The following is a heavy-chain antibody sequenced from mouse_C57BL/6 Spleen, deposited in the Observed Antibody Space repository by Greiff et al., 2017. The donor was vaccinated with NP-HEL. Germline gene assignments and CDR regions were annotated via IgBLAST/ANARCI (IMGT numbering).Heavy chain of an antibody. J-gene: IGHJ4*01. D-gene: IGHD4-1*01. V-gene: IGHV1-61*01. CDR2: IYPSDSET. Sequence: QVQLQQPGAELVRPGSSVKLSCKASGYTFTSYWMDWVKQRPGQGLEWIGNIYPSDSETHYNQKFKDKATLTVDKSSSTAYMQLSSLTSEDSAVYYWARSNWDAMDYWGQGTSVTVSS. CDR1: GYTFTSYW. CDR3: ARSNWDAMDY.